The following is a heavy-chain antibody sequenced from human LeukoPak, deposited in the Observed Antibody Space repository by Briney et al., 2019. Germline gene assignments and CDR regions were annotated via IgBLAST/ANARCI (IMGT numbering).Heavy chain of an antibody. D-gene: IGHD1-26*01. V-gene: IGHV3-48*03. Sequence: PGGSLRLSCAASGFTFSSYEMTWVRQAPGKGLEWVSYISSSGSTTHYADSVKGRFTFSRDNAKNSLYLQMNSLRAEDTAVYYCARDQRGSYCGFFDYWGQGTLVTVSS. J-gene: IGHJ4*02. CDR1: GFTFSSYE. CDR2: ISSSGSTT. CDR3: ARDQRGSYCGFFDY.